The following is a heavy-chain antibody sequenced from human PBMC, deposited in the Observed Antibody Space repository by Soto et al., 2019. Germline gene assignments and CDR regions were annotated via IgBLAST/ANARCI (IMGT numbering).Heavy chain of an antibody. D-gene: IGHD1-26*01. CDR1: GFTFDDYA. CDR2: VSWNSGSI. V-gene: IGHV3-9*01. CDR3: AKGTYSGSYDGMDV. Sequence: GGSLRLSCAASGFTFDDYAMHWVRQAPGKGLEWVSGVSWNSGSIGYADSVKGRFTISRDNAKNSLYLQMNSLRAEDTAFYYCAKGTYSGSYDGMDVWGQGTTVTVSS. J-gene: IGHJ6*02.